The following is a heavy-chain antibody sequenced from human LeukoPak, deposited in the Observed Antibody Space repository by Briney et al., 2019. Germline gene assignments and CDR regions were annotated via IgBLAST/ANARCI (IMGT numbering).Heavy chain of an antibody. J-gene: IGHJ4*02. CDR3: ARQPISGSYWGYFDY. V-gene: IGHV4-59*08. Sequence: ETLSLTCAVYGGSFSGYYWSWIRQPPGKGLEWIGYIYYSGSTNYNSSLKSRVTISVDTSKNQFSLKLNSVTAADTAVYYCARQPISGSYWGYFDYWGQGTLVTVSS. D-gene: IGHD1-26*01. CDR1: GGSFSGYY. CDR2: IYYSGST.